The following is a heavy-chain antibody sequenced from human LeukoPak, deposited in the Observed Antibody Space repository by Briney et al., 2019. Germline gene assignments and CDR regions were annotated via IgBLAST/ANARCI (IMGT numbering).Heavy chain of an antibody. CDR3: ARRNYYGSGSYYP. J-gene: IGHJ4*02. D-gene: IGHD3-10*01. CDR2: IYYGGST. V-gene: IGHV4-39*01. CDR1: GGFISSSSYY. Sequence: SETLSLTCTVSGGFISSSSYYWGWIRQPPGKGLEWIGSIYYGGSTYYNPSLKSRVTISVDTSKNQFSLKLSSVTAADTAVYYCARRNYYGSGSYYPWGQGTLVTVSS.